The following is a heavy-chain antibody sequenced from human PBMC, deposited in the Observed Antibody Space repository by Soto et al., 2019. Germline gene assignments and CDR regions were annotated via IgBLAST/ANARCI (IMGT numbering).Heavy chain of an antibody. J-gene: IGHJ4*02. V-gene: IGHV1-69*06. CDR3: ARDRFRYYDSSGYYYPYYFDY. Sequence: GASVKVSCKASGGTFSSYAISWVRQAPGQGLEWMGGIIPIFGTANYAQKFQGRVTITADKSTSTAYMELSSLRSEDTAVYYCARDRFRYYDSSGYYYPYYFDYWGQGTLVPSPQ. CDR1: GGTFSSYA. D-gene: IGHD3-22*01. CDR2: IIPIFGTA.